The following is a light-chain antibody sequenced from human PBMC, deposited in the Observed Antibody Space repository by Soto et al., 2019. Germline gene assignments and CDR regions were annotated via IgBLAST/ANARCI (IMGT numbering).Light chain of an antibody. CDR3: AAWDDSLNGYV. V-gene: IGLV1-44*01. CDR2: TSN. CDR1: SSNIGNNP. J-gene: IGLJ1*01. Sequence: QSVLTQPPSASGTPGQRVTISCSGSSSNIGNNPVNWYQQLPGTAPKLLIYTSNQRPSGVPDRFSGSKSGTSASLAISGLQSEDEADYYCAAWDDSLNGYVSGTGTKATVL.